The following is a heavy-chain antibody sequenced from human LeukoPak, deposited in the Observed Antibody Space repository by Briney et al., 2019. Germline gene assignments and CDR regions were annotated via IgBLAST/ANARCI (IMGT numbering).Heavy chain of an antibody. V-gene: IGHV1-45*02. CDR1: GYTFTYRY. CDR2: ITPFNGNT. J-gene: IGHJ4*02. D-gene: IGHD1-26*01. Sequence: SVKVSCKASGYTFTYRYLHWVRQAPGQALEWMGWITPFNGNTNYAQKFQDRITITRDRSVSTAYMELSSLRAEDTAMYYCASAEVGASFAYWGQGTLVTVSS. CDR3: ASAEVGASFAY.